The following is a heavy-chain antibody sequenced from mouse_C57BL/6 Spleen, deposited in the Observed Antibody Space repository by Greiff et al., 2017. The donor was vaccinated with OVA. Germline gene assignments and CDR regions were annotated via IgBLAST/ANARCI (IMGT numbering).Heavy chain of an antibody. CDR3: TREGLRSRYFDV. J-gene: IGHJ1*03. Sequence: DVQLQESGEGLVKPGGSLKLSCAASGFTFSSYAMSWVRQTPEKRLEWVAYISSGGDYIYYADTVKGRFTISRDNARNTLYLQMSSLKSEDTAMYYCTREGLRSRYFDVWGTGTTVTVSS. V-gene: IGHV5-9-1*02. CDR1: GFTFSSYA. D-gene: IGHD2-4*01. CDR2: ISSGGDYI.